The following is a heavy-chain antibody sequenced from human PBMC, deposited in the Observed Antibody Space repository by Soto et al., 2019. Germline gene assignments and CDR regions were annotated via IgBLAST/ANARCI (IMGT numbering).Heavy chain of an antibody. D-gene: IGHD3-22*01. CDR3: ARGSALYYYDSSGYYFY. Sequence: PGESLKISCKGSGYSFTSYWIGWVRQMPGKGLEWMGIIYPGDSDTRYSPSFQGQVTISADKSISTAYLQWSSLKASDTAMYYCARGSALYYYDSSGYYFYWGQGTLVTVSS. CDR2: IYPGDSDT. CDR1: GYSFTSYW. J-gene: IGHJ4*02. V-gene: IGHV5-51*01.